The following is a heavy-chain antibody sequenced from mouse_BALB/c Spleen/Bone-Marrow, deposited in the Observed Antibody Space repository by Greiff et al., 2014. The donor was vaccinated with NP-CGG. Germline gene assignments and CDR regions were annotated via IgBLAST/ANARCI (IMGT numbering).Heavy chain of an antibody. Sequence: EVQLQQSGAELAKSGASVKLSCTASGFNIKDTYMHWVKQRPEQGLEWIGRIDPANGNTKYDPKFQGKATITADTSSNTAYLQLSSLTSEDTAVYYCARYYYGTLLDYWGQGTTLTVSS. CDR3: ARYYYGTLLDY. J-gene: IGHJ2*01. CDR2: IDPANGNT. V-gene: IGHV14-3*02. D-gene: IGHD1-1*01. CDR1: GFNIKDTY.